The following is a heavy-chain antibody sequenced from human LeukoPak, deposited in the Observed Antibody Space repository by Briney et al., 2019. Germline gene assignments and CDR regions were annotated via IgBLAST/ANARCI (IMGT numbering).Heavy chain of an antibody. J-gene: IGHJ4*02. D-gene: IGHD2-15*01. CDR1: GGTFSSYA. CDR3: ARDGPLQCSGGSCYSGVSDY. V-gene: IGHV1-69*04. Sequence: SVKVSCKASGGTFSSYAISWVRQAPGQGLGWMGRIIPILGIANYAQKFQGRVTITADKSTSTAYMELSSLRSEDTAVYYCARDGPLQCSGGSCYSGVSDYWGQGTLVTVSS. CDR2: IIPILGIA.